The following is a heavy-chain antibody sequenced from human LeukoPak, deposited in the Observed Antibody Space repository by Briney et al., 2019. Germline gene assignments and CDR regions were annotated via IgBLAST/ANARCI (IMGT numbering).Heavy chain of an antibody. CDR3: ARGRTYYYDSSGYYNPLEYYYGMDV. CDR2: ISSSSSYI. CDR1: GFTFSSYS. J-gene: IGHJ6*02. Sequence: GGSLRLSCAASGFTFSSYSMNWVRQAPGEGLEWVSSISSSSSYIYYADSVKGRFTISRDNAKNSLYLQMNSLRAEDTAVYYCARGRTYYYDSSGYYNPLEYYYGMDVWGQGTTVTVSS. D-gene: IGHD3-22*01. V-gene: IGHV3-21*01.